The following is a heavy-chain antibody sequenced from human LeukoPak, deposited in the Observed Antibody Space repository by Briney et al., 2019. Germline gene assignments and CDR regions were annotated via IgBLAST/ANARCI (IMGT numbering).Heavy chain of an antibody. J-gene: IGHJ4*02. V-gene: IGHV1-18*01. CDR1: GYTFTSYG. Sequence: GPVKVSCKASGYTFTSYGISWVRQAPGQGLEWMGWISAYNGNTNYARKLQGRVTMTTDTSTSTAYMELRSLRSDDTAVYYCARNHLSDLLFFDYWGQGTLVTVSS. CDR3: ARNHLSDLLFFDY. D-gene: IGHD3-10*01. CDR2: ISAYNGNT.